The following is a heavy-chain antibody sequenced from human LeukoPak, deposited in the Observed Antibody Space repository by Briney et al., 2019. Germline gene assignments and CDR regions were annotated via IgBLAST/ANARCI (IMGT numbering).Heavy chain of an antibody. CDR3: ARGRWSSSGYQDY. CDR1: GFTFRSYW. D-gene: IGHD3-22*01. Sequence: GGSLRLSCAASGFTFRSYWMHWVRHAPGKGLVWVSRINSDGSSTSYADSVKGRFTISRDNSKNTLYLQMNSLRVEDTAMYYCARGRWSSSGYQDYWGRGTLVTVSS. J-gene: IGHJ4*02. CDR2: INSDGSST. V-gene: IGHV3-74*01.